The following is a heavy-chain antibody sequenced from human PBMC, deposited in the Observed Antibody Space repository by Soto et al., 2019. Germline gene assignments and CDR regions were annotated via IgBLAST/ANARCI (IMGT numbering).Heavy chain of an antibody. CDR1: GASFTSNDW. Sequence: SLTCAVSGASFTSNDWWTWVRQPPGRGLEWIGEIYRTGSTNYNPSLKSRVTISLDKSENQFSLKVTSLTAADTAVYYCASRDPGTSVDYWGQGTLVTVSS. CDR2: IYRTGST. J-gene: IGHJ4*02. D-gene: IGHD1-7*01. V-gene: IGHV4-4*02. CDR3: ASRDPGTSVDY.